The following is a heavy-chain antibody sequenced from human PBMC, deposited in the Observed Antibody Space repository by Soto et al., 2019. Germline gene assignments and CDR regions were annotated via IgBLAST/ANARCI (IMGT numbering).Heavy chain of an antibody. J-gene: IGHJ6*02. V-gene: IGHV4-30-2*01. D-gene: IGHD6-13*01. CDR3: ARTGIAAAGTQSGGYYYYGMDV. Sequence: ASETLSLTCAVSGGSISSGGYSWSWIRQPPGKGLEWIGYIYHSGSTYYNPSLKSRVTISVDRSKNQFSLKLSSVTAADTAVYYCARTGIAAAGTQSGGYYYYGMDVWGQGTTVTVSS. CDR2: IYHSGST. CDR1: GGSISSGGYS.